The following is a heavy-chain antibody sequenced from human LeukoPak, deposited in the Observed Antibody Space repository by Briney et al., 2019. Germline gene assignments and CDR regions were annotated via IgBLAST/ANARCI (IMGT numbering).Heavy chain of an antibody. V-gene: IGHV3-21*04. CDR3: AREEYYYDSSGYRVNYFDY. J-gene: IGHJ4*02. Sequence: MPGGSLRLSCAASGFTFSSYSMNWVRQAPGKGLEWVSCISSSSSYIYYGDSVKGRFTISRDNAKNSLYLQMNSLRAEDTAVYYCAREEYYYDSSGYRVNYFDYWGQGTLVTVSS. CDR1: GFTFSSYS. CDR2: ISSSSSYI. D-gene: IGHD3-22*01.